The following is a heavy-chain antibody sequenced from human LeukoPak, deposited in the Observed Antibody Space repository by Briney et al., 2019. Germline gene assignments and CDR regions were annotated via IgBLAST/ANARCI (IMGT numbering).Heavy chain of an antibody. J-gene: IGHJ6*03. CDR2: ISRSSQAI. CDR3: AGDPSVGSTWYYYVDV. D-gene: IGHD6-13*01. CDR1: GVILGSYA. Sequence: PGGSLRLSCEASGVILGSYAMSWIRQAPGRGLEYIAYISRSSQAINYAESVRGRFTVSRDNARNSLYLDMNGLRAEDTAVYYCAGDPSVGSTWYYYVDVWGEGTTVTVSS. V-gene: IGHV3-48*04.